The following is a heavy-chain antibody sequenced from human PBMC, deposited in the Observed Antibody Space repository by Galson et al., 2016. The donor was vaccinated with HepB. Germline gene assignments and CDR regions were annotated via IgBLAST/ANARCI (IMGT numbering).Heavy chain of an antibody. CDR3: ARQGTDAYTAMVLGFGLDF. Sequence: SLRLSCAASGFTFGDYYMTWICQAPGQGLEWISYISSIDNYAHYAVSVKGRFTISRDNAKNSLYLQMNSLRVEDTAVYYCARQGTDAYTAMVLGFGLDFWGQGSLVTVSS. J-gene: IGHJ4*02. V-gene: IGHV3-11*06. CDR1: GFTFGDYY. CDR2: ISSIDNYA. D-gene: IGHD5-18*01.